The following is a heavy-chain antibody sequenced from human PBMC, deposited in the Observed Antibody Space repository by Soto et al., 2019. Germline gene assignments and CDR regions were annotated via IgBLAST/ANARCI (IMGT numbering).Heavy chain of an antibody. V-gene: IGHV3-30*18. CDR1: GFTFSSYG. CDR3: AKEPYDSTGFYYSFHH. Sequence: QVQLVESGGGVVQPGRSLRLSCAASGFTFSSYGMHWVRQAPGKGLEWVAVISSDGSDKNSADSVKGRFSISRDNSSNTLFLQMNSLRPEDTAVFYCAKEPYDSTGFYYSFHHWGQGTLVTVSS. J-gene: IGHJ4*02. CDR2: ISSDGSDK. D-gene: IGHD3-22*01.